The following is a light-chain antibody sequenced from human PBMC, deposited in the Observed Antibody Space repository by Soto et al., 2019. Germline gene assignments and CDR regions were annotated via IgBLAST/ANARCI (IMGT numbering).Light chain of an antibody. CDR2: GAS. Sequence: EIVLTQSPGTLSLSPGERATLSCRASQSVSSSYLAWYQQKPGQAPRLLIYGASSRATGIPDRFSGSGSGTAFTLTISRLEPEDFAVYYCQQYGSSAVTFGQGTKLAIK. CDR1: QSVSSSY. J-gene: IGKJ2*01. V-gene: IGKV3-20*01. CDR3: QQYGSSAVT.